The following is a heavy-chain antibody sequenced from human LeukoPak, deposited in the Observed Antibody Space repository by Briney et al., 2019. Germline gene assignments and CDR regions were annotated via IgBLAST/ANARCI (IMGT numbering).Heavy chain of an antibody. Sequence: SETLSLTCAFYGGSFRGYYWSCIRQPPGKGLEWIGEINHSGSTNYNPSLKSRVNISVDTSKNQSSLKLSSVPEADTAVYYCERGTRLLDWGQGTMVTVSS. CDR1: GGSFRGYY. CDR3: ERGTRLLD. J-gene: IGHJ3*01. V-gene: IGHV4-34*01. CDR2: INHSGST.